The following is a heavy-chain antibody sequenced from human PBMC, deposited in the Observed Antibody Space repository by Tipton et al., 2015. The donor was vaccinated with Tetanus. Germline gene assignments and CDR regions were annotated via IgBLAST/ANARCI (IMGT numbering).Heavy chain of an antibody. CDR2: IYHRGKN. Sequence: TLSLTCTVSGGSFTTALYFWSWIRQHPGKGLEWIGYIYHRGKNYFNPSLKSRTTLSVNTSGSQFSLQLTSVTAGDTSVFYCARACTPTMVIPAKYFYSWGPGTLVTVAS. CDR1: GGSFTTALYF. V-gene: IGHV4-31*03. D-gene: IGHD4/OR15-4a*01. CDR3: ARACTPTMVIPAKYFYS. J-gene: IGHJ4*02.